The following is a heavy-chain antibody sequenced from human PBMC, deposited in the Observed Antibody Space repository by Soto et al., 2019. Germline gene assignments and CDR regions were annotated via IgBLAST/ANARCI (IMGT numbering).Heavy chain of an antibody. CDR2: IYPNGDT. V-gene: IGHV4-61*01. Sequence: SETLSLTCTVSSGSLSSGSYYWSWIRQPPGKGLEWIGYIYPNGDTGYNPSLSSRVSISVDTSKNQFSLKLNSLTAADTAVYYCARGYSSGFFDYWGQGTLVTVSS. J-gene: IGHJ4*02. D-gene: IGHD6-19*01. CDR3: ARGYSSGFFDY. CDR1: SGSLSSGSYY.